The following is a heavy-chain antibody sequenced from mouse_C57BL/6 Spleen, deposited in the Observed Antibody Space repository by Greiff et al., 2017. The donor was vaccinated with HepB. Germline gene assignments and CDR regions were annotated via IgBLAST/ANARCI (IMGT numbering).Heavy chain of an antibody. CDR1: GFTFSNYW. Sequence: EVQLQQSGGGLVQPGGSMKLSCVASGFTFSNYWMNWVRQSPEKGLEWVAQIRLKSDNYATHYAESVKGRFTISRDDSKSSVYLQMNNLRAEDTGIYYCTGAWAWYFDVWGTGTTVTVSS. V-gene: IGHV6-3*01. CDR3: TGAWAWYFDV. CDR2: IRLKSDNYAT. J-gene: IGHJ1*03.